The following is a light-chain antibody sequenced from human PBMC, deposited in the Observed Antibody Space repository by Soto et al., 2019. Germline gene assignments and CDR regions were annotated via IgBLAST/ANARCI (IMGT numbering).Light chain of an antibody. V-gene: IGKV2-28*01. Sequence: DIVMTQSPLSLPVTPGEPASISCRSSQSLLHSNGYNYLDWYLQKPGQSPQLLIYLGSNRSSGVPDRFSGSGSGTDFTLKIGRVEAEHVGVCYCMQALQAPPTFGQGTKLEIK. J-gene: IGKJ2*01. CDR1: QSLLHSNGYNY. CDR3: MQALQAPPT. CDR2: LGS.